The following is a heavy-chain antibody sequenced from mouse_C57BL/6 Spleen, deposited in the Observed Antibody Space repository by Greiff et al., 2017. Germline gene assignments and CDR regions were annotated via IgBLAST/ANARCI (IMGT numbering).Heavy chain of an antibody. V-gene: IGHV5-16*01. CDR2: INYDGSST. D-gene: IGHD6-5*01. J-gene: IGHJ1*03. CDR1: GFTFSDYY. Sequence: EVQLVESEAGLVQPGSSMKLSCTASGFTFSDYYMAWVRQVPEQGLEWVANINYDGSSTYYLDSLKSRFIISRDNATNIRYLQLSSLKSEDTATYYCARAYSYLYFDVWGTGTTVTVSS. CDR3: ARAYSYLYFDV.